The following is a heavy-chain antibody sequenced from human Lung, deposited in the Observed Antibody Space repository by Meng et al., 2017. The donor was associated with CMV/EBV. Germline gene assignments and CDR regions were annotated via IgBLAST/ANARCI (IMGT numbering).Heavy chain of an antibody. D-gene: IGHD2-21*01. CDR3: ARRPMLYCGTDCEFDF. CDR2: IYPSDSDT. CDR1: GYSFASYC. J-gene: IGHJ4*02. Sequence: GGSLRLSXEGSGYSFASYCIGWVRQMPGKGLEWMGIIYPSDSDTIYNPSFEGQVTISADTSINTAYLQWNSLKASDTAMYYCARRPMLYCGTDCEFDFWGQGTLVTVSS. V-gene: IGHV5-51*01.